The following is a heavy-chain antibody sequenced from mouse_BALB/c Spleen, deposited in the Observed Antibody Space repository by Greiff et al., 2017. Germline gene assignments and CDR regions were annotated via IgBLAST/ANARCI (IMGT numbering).Heavy chain of an antibody. CDR3: ARFDH. V-gene: IGHV5-17*02. CDR1: GFTFSSFG. CDR2: ISSGSSTI. J-gene: IGHJ2*01. Sequence: EVKLVESGGGLVQPGGSRKLSCAASGFTFSSFGMHWVRQAPEKGLEWVAYISSGSSTIYYADTVKGRFTISRDNPKNTLFLQMTSLRSEDTAMYYCARFDHWGQGTTLTVSS.